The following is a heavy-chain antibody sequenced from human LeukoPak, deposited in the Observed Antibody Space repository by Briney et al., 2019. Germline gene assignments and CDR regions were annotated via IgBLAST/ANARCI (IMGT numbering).Heavy chain of an antibody. CDR3: TTDWLYYDFWSGPPGIGY. CDR2: IKSKTDGGTT. J-gene: IGHJ4*02. Sequence: GGSLRLSCAASGFTFSNAWMSWVRQAPGKGLEWVGRIKSKTDGGTTDYAAPVKGRFTISRDDSKNTLYLQMNSLKTEDTAVYYCTTDWLYYDFWSGPPGIGYWGQGTLVTVSS. V-gene: IGHV3-15*01. CDR1: GFTFSNAW. D-gene: IGHD3-3*01.